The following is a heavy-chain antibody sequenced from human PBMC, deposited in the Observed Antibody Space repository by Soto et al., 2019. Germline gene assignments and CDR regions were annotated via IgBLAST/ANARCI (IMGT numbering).Heavy chain of an antibody. J-gene: IGHJ6*03. CDR2: ISAYNGNT. Sequence: GASVKVSCKASGYTFTSYGISWVRQAPGQGLEWMGWISAYNGNTNYAQKLQGRVTMTTDTSTSTAYMELRSLRSDDTAVYYCAREVRSSSWDYYYYYMDVWGKGTTVTVSS. V-gene: IGHV1-18*01. CDR3: AREVRSSSWDYYYYYMDV. D-gene: IGHD6-13*01. CDR1: GYTFTSYG.